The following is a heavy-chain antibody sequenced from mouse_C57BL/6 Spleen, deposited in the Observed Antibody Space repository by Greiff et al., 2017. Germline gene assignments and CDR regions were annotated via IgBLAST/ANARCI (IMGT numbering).Heavy chain of an antibody. CDR1: GYTFTSYT. V-gene: IGHV1-4*01. Sequence: VQLQQSGAELARPGASVKMSCKASGYTFTSYTMHWVKQRPGQGLEWIGYINPSSGNTKYNQKFKDKATLTADKSSSTAYMQLSSLTSEDSAVYYCANFNRLWDAMDYWGQGTSVTVSS. CDR2: INPSSGNT. D-gene: IGHD1-1*02. CDR3: ANFNRLWDAMDY. J-gene: IGHJ4*01.